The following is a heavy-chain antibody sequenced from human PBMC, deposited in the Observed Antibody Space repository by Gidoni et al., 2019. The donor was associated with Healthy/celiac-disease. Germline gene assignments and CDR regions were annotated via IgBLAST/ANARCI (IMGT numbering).Heavy chain of an antibody. J-gene: IGHJ5*02. Sequence: STYYNPSLKSRVTISVDTSKNQFSLKLSSVTAADTAVYYCARHASPRGWLAGGGPNWFDPWGQGTLVTVSS. CDR3: ARHASPRGWLAGGGPNWFDP. D-gene: IGHD6-19*01. V-gene: IGHV4-39*01. CDR2: ST.